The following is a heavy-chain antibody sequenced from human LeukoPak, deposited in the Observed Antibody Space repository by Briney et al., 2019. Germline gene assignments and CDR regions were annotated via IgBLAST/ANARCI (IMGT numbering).Heavy chain of an antibody. D-gene: IGHD3-22*01. V-gene: IGHV4-59*01. CDR1: GGSISSYY. CDR3: ARQRFDYYDSSGYYYGFDY. Sequence: SETLSLTCTVSGGSISSYYWSWIRQPPGKGLEWIGYIYYSGSTNYNPSLKSRVTISVDTSKNQFSLKLSSVTAADTAVYYCARQRFDYYDSSGYYYGFDYWGQGTLVAVSS. J-gene: IGHJ4*02. CDR2: IYYSGST.